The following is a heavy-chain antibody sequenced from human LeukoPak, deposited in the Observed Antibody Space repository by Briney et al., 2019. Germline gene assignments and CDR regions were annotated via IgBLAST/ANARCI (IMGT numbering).Heavy chain of an antibody. D-gene: IGHD2-15*01. Sequence: GRCLRLSCAASGFTFDDYAMHWVRQAPGKGLEWVSGIIWNSGSIGYADSVKGRFTISRDNAKNSLYLQMNSLRAEDTALYYCAKSSGGSQRPYYYYGMDVWGQGTTVTVSS. J-gene: IGHJ6*02. CDR3: AKSSGGSQRPYYYYGMDV. CDR1: GFTFDDYA. CDR2: IIWNSGSI. V-gene: IGHV3-9*01.